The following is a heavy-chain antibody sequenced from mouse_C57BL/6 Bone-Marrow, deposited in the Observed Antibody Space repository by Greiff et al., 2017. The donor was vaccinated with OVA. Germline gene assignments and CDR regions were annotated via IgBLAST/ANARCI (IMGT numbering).Heavy chain of an antibody. CDR3: ANYGNFYAMDY. CDR1: GFSFTSYG. Sequence: QVQLQQSGPGLVQPSQCLSITCTVSGFSFTSYGVHWVRQSPGKGLEWLGVIWSGGSTDYNAAFISRLSISKDNSKGQIFFKMNSLQADDTAVYYCANYGNFYAMDYWGQGTSVTVSS. J-gene: IGHJ4*01. CDR2: IWSGGST. D-gene: IGHD2-1*01. V-gene: IGHV2-2*01.